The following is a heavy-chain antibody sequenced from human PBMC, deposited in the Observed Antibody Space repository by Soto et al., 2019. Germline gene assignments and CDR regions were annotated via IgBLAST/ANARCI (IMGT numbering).Heavy chain of an antibody. Sequence: SETLSLTCIVSGDSISSTGYYWTWIRQHPGKGLEWIGYIYYSGTTYYNPSLKSRITISVDTSENQFSLNLSSVTAADTAVYYCASYQQSYAFDIWGQGTMVTVSS. CDR3: ASYQQSYAFDI. J-gene: IGHJ3*02. V-gene: IGHV4-31*03. CDR2: IYYSGTT. CDR1: GDSISSTGYY. D-gene: IGHD2-2*01.